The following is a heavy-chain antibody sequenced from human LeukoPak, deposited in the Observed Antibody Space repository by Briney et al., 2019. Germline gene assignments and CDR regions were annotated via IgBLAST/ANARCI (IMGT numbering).Heavy chain of an antibody. CDR1: GFTFSSYS. CDR2: ISSGSSHI. CDR3: ARGGTGATRDDTFDI. J-gene: IGHJ3*02. Sequence: KTGGSLRLSCADSGFTFSSYSMNWVRQAPGKGLEWVSSISSGSSHIFYADSVRGRFTISRDNAKNSPYLQMNSLRVEDTAVYYCARGGTGATRDDTFDIWGQGTMVTVSS. V-gene: IGHV3-21*01. D-gene: IGHD1-7*01.